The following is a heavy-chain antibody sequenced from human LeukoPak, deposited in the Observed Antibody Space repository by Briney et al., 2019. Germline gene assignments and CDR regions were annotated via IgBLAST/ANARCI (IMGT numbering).Heavy chain of an antibody. CDR2: VSGSNNYI. CDR1: GFTFSSYS. Sequence: PGGSLRLSCVASGFTFSSYSMNWVRQAPGKEPEWVSSVSGSNNYIYYADSVRGRFTISRDNAKNTLYLQMNSLRAEDTAVYHCARDSSDHYYVSYNWFDPWGQGTLVTVSS. J-gene: IGHJ5*02. V-gene: IGHV3-21*01. D-gene: IGHD3-22*01. CDR3: ARDSSDHYYVSYNWFDP.